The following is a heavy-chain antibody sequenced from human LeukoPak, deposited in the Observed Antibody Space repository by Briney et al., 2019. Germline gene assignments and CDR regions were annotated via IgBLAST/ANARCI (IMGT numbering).Heavy chain of an antibody. CDR2: ISRRSSYI. D-gene: IGHD3-10*01. V-gene: IGHV3-21*01. J-gene: IGHJ6*02. CDR1: GFTFNSYS. CDR3: AGGDYYSYYGMDV. Sequence: PGGSLRLSRAASGFTFNSYSMNEVGQPPGKGLEWGSSISRRSSYIFYAHSVKGRFTICRDNAKNSLYLKMNSLRAEDTAVYYCAGGDYYSYYGMDVWGQGTTVTVSS.